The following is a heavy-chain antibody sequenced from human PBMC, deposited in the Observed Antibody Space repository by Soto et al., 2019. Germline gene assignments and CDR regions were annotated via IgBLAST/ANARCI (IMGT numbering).Heavy chain of an antibody. CDR3: ARSQPGERYYYYYGMDV. CDR1: GGSINSHY. V-gene: IGHV4-59*11. J-gene: IGHJ6*02. CDR2: IYYTGST. Sequence: QVQLQESGPGLVKPSETLSLTCTVSGGSINSHYWSWIRQPPGKGLEWVGYIYYTGSTDYNPSLKGRVTISVDRPNNQFSLKLTSVTAADTAVYYCARSQPGERYYYYYGMDVWGQGTTVTVSS.